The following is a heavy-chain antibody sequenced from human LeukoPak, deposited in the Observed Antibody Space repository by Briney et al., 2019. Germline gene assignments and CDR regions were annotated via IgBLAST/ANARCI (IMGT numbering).Heavy chain of an antibody. CDR2: ISYDGSNK. CDR1: GFTFITYW. CDR3: ARRRTRDCSSTSCYKNAFDI. V-gene: IGHV3-30-3*01. Sequence: GGSLRLSCAASGFTFITYWMHWVRQSPGKGLEWVAVISYDGSNKYYADSVKGRFTISRDNAKNSLYLQMNSLRAEDTAVYYCARRRTRDCSSTSCYKNAFDIWGQGTMVTVSS. D-gene: IGHD2-2*02. J-gene: IGHJ3*02.